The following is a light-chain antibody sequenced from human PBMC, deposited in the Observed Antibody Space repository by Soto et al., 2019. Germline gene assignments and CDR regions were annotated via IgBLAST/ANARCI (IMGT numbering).Light chain of an antibody. CDR2: EVR. V-gene: IGLV2-14*01. CDR3: SSFTSRSSLI. J-gene: IGLJ2*01. CDR1: MRDIGAYNL. Sequence: QSALTQPASVSGSPGQSITIFCAGTMRDIGAYNLVSWYQQHPGRAPQLIIYEVRNRPSGSSFRFSGSKSGNTASLTISGLQAEDEAEYYCSSFTSRSSLIFGGGTKVTVL.